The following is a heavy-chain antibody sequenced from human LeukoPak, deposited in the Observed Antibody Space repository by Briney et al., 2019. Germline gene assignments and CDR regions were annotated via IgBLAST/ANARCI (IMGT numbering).Heavy chain of an antibody. CDR2: ISGSSSAI. V-gene: IGHV3-48*01. J-gene: IGHJ5*02. D-gene: IGHD5-18*01. CDR3: ARDSAATAILAFNWFDH. Sequence: QPGGSLRLSCEASGFTFSTYSMNWVRQAPGKGLEWVSYISGSSSAIYYADSVKGRFTISRDNAKNSLYLQMNSLRAEDTAVYYCARDSAATAILAFNWFDHWGQGTLVTVSS. CDR1: GFTFSTYS.